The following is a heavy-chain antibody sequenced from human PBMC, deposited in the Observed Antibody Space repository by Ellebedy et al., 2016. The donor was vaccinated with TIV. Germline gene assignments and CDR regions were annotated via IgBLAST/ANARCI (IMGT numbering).Heavy chain of an antibody. CDR3: ARDAVKLATEAFDI. V-gene: IGHV3-33*01. J-gene: IGHJ3*02. D-gene: IGHD6-13*01. CDR2: IWYDGSNK. Sequence: GESLKISCVASGFTFSSYGMHWVRLAPGKGLEWVAVIWYDGSNKYYADSVKGRFTISRDNSKNTLYLQMNSLRAEDTAVYYCARDAVKLATEAFDIWGQGTMVTVSS. CDR1: GFTFSSYG.